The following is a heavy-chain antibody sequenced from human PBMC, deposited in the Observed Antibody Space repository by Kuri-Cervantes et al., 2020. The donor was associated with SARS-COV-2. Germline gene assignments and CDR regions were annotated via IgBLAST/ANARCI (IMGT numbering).Heavy chain of an antibody. J-gene: IGHJ4*02. CDR3: ARDSSGYYRLDY. CDR2: ISSSSSYI. Sequence: GGSLRPSCAASGFTFSSYSMNWVRQAPGKGLEWVSSISSSSSYIYYADSVKGRFTISRDNAKNSLYLQMNSLRAEDTAVYYCARDSSGYYRLDYWGQGTLVTVSS. D-gene: IGHD3-22*01. V-gene: IGHV3-21*01. CDR1: GFTFSSYS.